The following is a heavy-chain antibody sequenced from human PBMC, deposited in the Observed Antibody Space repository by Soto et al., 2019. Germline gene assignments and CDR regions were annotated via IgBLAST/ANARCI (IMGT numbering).Heavy chain of an antibody. Sequence: EVQLLGSGGGLVQPGESLRLSCVDSEFSFSRYAMTWVRRAAGKGLQWAAGLGPDGRNTFYGESVRGRFTISRDNSRNTLYLQMSSLRAEDTAVYFCVKQMTTWTDSFFDFWGQGIQVTVSS. D-gene: IGHD4-17*01. CDR1: EFSFSRYA. CDR3: VKQMTTWTDSFFDF. V-gene: IGHV3-23*01. CDR2: LGPDGRNT. J-gene: IGHJ4*02.